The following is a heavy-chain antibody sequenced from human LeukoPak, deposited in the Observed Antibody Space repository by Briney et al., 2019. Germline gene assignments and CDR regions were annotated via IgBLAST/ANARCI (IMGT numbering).Heavy chain of an antibody. Sequence: GESLKISCKGSGYSFTNYWIGWVRQMPGKGLEWMGSIYPADSDTRYSPSFQDQVTISADKSISTAYLQWSRLKASAPAMYHWARQDPPPRREPHWYFDLWGRGTLVTVSS. CDR1: GYSFTNYW. CDR3: ARQDPPPRREPHWYFDL. J-gene: IGHJ2*01. CDR2: IYPADSDT. D-gene: IGHD1-26*01. V-gene: IGHV5-51*01.